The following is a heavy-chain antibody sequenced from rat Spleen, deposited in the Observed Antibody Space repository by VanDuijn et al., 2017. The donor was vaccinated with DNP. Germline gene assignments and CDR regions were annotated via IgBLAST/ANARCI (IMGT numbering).Heavy chain of an antibody. J-gene: IGHJ2*01. CDR1: GFTFSNSD. Sequence: EVQLVESGGGLVLPGRSMKLSCAASGFTFSNSDMAWVRQAPTKGLEWVASISTGGGNTYYRDSVKGRFTISRDNAKSTLYLQMDSLWSEETATYYCARQRYYGYSAFDYWGQGVMVTVSS. CDR3: ARQRYYGYSAFDY. CDR2: ISTGGGNT. V-gene: IGHV5S11*01. D-gene: IGHD1-7*01.